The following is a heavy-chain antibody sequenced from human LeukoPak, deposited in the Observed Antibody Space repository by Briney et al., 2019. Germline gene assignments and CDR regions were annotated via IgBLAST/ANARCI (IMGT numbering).Heavy chain of an antibody. Sequence: SETLSLTCTVSGGSISSSSYYWGWIREPPGKGLEWIGSIYYSGSTYYNPSLKSRVTISVDTSKNQFSLKLSSVTAADTAVYYCARGLVVVPAARGSYNWFDPWGQGTLVTVSS. V-gene: IGHV4-39*07. CDR1: GGSISSSSYY. J-gene: IGHJ5*02. CDR3: ARGLVVVPAARGSYNWFDP. D-gene: IGHD2-2*01. CDR2: IYYSGST.